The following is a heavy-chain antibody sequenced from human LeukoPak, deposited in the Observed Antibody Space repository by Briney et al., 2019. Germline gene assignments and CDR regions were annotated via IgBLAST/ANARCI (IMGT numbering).Heavy chain of an antibody. Sequence: GASVKGSCKAFGDTSTSYEIKWVRHATGHGLEWMGWMNPNSGNTCYAQKFQGRVTMTRNNSVSTAYMELSSLRSEDTAVYYCASGMATLPTYPFFVGLLGQGTLVTVSS. D-gene: IGHD5-24*01. CDR1: GDTSTSYE. V-gene: IGHV1-8*01. CDR2: MNPNSGNT. J-gene: IGHJ5*02. CDR3: ASGMATLPTYPFFVGL.